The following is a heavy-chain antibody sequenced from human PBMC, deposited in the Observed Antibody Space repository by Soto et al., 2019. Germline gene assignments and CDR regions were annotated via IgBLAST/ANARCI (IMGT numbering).Heavy chain of an antibody. CDR1: GGSISSYY. Sequence: SETLSLTCTVSGGSISSYYWSWIRQPPGKGLEWIGYIYYSGSTNYNPSLKSRVTISVDTSKNQFSLKLTSVTAADTAVYYCARFGAAAAHDDNWGRGVLVTVSS. V-gene: IGHV4-59*01. CDR2: IYYSGST. CDR3: ARFGAAAAHDDN. D-gene: IGHD6-13*01. J-gene: IGHJ4*01.